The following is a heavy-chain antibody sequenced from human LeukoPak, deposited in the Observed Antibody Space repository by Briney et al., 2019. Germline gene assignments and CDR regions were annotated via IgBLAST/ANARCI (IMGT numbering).Heavy chain of an antibody. Sequence: KTSETLSLTCTVSGGSISSSSYYWGWIRQPPGKGLEWIGSIYYSGSTYYNPSLKSRVTISVDTSKNQFSLKLSSVTAADTAVYYCARAVQSSGWYLLDYWGQGTLVTVSS. J-gene: IGHJ4*02. V-gene: IGHV4-39*07. CDR1: GGSISSSSYY. CDR2: IYYSGST. CDR3: ARAVQSSGWYLLDY. D-gene: IGHD6-19*01.